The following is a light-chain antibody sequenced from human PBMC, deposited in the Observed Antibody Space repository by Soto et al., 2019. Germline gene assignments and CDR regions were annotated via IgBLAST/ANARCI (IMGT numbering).Light chain of an antibody. CDR1: SGDIGSYNR. CDR3: SSYTNINTRACV. J-gene: IGLJ1*01. CDR2: EVT. Sequence: LTHPASVSGSPGQSITISCTGASGDIGSYNRVSWYQQHPGKAPKLIIYEVTDRPSGVSNRFSGSKSGNTASLTISGLQAEDEAEYYCSSYTNINTRACVFGTGTKVTVL. V-gene: IGLV2-14*01.